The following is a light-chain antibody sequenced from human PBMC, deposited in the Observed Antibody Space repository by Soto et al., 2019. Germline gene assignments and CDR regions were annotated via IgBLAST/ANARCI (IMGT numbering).Light chain of an antibody. CDR1: QTISGT. Sequence: EIGMTQSPATLSVSPGGRATLSCRASQTISGTLAWYQQKPGQAPRLLIYGASSRATGIPDRFSGSGSGTDFTLTISRLEPEDFAVYYCQQYGGTPPITFGQGTRLEIK. CDR2: GAS. J-gene: IGKJ5*01. V-gene: IGKV3-20*01. CDR3: QQYGGTPPIT.